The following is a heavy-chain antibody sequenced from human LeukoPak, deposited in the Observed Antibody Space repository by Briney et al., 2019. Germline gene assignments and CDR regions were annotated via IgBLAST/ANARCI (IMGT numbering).Heavy chain of an antibody. CDR2: IYHSGST. CDR1: GGSISSGTYF. D-gene: IGHD6-19*01. Sequence: SETLSLTCTVSGGSISSGTYFWGWIRQPPGKGLEWIGEIYHSGSTNYNPSLKSRVTISVDKSKNQFSLKLSSVTAADTAVYYCASGIAVAGWGNYWGQGTLVTVSS. CDR3: ASGIAVAGWGNY. J-gene: IGHJ4*02. V-gene: IGHV4-39*07.